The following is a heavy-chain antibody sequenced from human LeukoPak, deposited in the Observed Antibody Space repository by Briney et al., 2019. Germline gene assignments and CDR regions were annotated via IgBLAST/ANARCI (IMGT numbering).Heavy chain of an antibody. CDR2: IRYDGSNK. J-gene: IGHJ6*03. CDR3: ARDGSYSSSWYMDV. V-gene: IGHV3-30*02. CDR1: GFTFSSYG. D-gene: IGHD6-13*01. Sequence: GGSLRLSCAASGFTFSSYGMHWVRQAPGKGLEWVAFIRYDGSNKYYADSVKGRFTISRDNSKNTLYLQMNSLRAEDTAVYYCARDGSYSSSWYMDVWGKGTTVTVSS.